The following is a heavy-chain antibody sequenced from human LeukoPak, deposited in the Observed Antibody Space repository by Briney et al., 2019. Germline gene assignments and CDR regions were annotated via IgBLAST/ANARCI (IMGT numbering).Heavy chain of an antibody. Sequence: SETLSLTCTVSGGSVSSGSYYWSWIRQPPGKGLEWIGYIYYSGSTNYNPSLKSRVTISVDTSKNQSSLKLSSVTAADTAVYYCARVGDSYSSGWYDAPYYFDYWGQGTLVTVSS. CDR1: GGSVSSGSYY. D-gene: IGHD6-19*01. CDR3: ARVGDSYSSGWYDAPYYFDY. V-gene: IGHV4-61*01. J-gene: IGHJ4*02. CDR2: IYYSGST.